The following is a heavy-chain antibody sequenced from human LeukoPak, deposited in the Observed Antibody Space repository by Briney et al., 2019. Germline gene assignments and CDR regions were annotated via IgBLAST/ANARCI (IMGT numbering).Heavy chain of an antibody. CDR1: GFSFDDCA. Sequence: GGSLRLSCEVSGFSFDDCAMHWVRQAPGKGLDGVSGISWNSGSIGYADSVKGRFTISRDNSKNTLYLQMNSLRAEDTAVYYCARVDSSGRSRFDYWGQGTLVTVSS. CDR3: ARVDSSGRSRFDY. J-gene: IGHJ4*02. CDR2: ISWNSGSI. V-gene: IGHV3-9*01. D-gene: IGHD3-10*01.